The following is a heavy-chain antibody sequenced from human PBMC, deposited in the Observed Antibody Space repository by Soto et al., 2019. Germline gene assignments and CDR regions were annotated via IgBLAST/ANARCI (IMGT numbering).Heavy chain of an antibody. D-gene: IGHD3-22*01. J-gene: IGHJ6*02. Sequence: ASVKVSCKASGYIFTGSYIHWVRQAPGQGLEWMGWINPFDGSRMFAQSFQGRVTMTRDTSTSTVYMEVNSLRAEDTAVYYCASRSGWNYYYGMDVWGQGTTVTVSS. CDR1: GYIFTGSY. CDR3: ASRSGWNYYYGMDV. CDR2: INPFDGSR. V-gene: IGHV1-46*01.